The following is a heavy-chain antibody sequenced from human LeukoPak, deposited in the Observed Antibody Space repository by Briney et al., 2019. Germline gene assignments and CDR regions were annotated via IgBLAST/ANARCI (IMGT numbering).Heavy chain of an antibody. V-gene: IGHV3-11*01. CDR1: GFTFSDYY. Sequence: GGSLRLSCAASGFTFSDYYMSWIRQAPGKGLEWVSYISSSGSTIYYADSAKGRFTISRDNAKNSLYPQMNSLRAEDTAVYYCARASPGYEIDYWGQGTLVTVSS. CDR3: ARASPGYEIDY. D-gene: IGHD5-12*01. CDR2: ISSSGSTI. J-gene: IGHJ4*02.